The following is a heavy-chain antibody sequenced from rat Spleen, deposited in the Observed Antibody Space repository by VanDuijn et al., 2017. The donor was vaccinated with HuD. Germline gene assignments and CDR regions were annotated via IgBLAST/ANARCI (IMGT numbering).Heavy chain of an antibody. CDR3: ARSVFDY. J-gene: IGHJ2*01. Sequence: EVQLVESDGGLVQPGRSQKLSCAASGFTFSNYDMAWVRQAPTKGLEWVASISPGGGGTYYRDSVKGRFTISRDNAKSTLYLQMDSLKSEDTATYYCARSVFDYWGQGVMVTVSS. CDR1: GFTFSNYD. CDR2: ISPGGGGT. V-gene: IGHV5S23*01.